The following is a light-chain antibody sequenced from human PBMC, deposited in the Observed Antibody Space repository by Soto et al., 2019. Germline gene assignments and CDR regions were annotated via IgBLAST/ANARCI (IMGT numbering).Light chain of an antibody. CDR3: QHYNSYSEA. Sequence: DIQVTQSQSSVSASVGDRVTITCRASQGISSWLAWYQQKPGKAPKLLIYKASTLKSGVPSRFSGSGSGTEFTLTISSLQPDDFATYYCQHYNSYSEAFGHGTNVDIK. J-gene: IGKJ3*01. CDR2: KAS. V-gene: IGKV1-5*03. CDR1: QGISSW.